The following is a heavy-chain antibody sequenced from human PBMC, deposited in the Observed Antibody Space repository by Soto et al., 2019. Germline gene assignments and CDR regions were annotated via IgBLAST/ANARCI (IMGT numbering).Heavy chain of an antibody. Sequence: GGSLRLSCAASGFTFSSYAMSWVRQAPGKGLEWVSAISGSGGSTYYADSVKGRFTISRDNSKNTLYLQMNSLRAEDTAVYYCAKGAGGYDYVWGSYPAQSPDWFDPWGQGTLVTVSS. CDR1: GFTFSSYA. D-gene: IGHD3-16*02. CDR2: ISGSGGST. V-gene: IGHV3-23*01. CDR3: AKGAGGYDYVWGSYPAQSPDWFDP. J-gene: IGHJ5*02.